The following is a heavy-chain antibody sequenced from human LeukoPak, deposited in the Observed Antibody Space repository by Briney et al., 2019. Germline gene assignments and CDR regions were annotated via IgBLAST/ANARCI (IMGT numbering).Heavy chain of an antibody. CDR1: GFRFNDYW. V-gene: IGHV3-7*01. Sequence: GGSLRLSCAASGFRFNDYWMSWVRQTPGKGLEWVANIKQDGSETHYADSVMGRFTISRDNARNTLYLQMSSLRAEDTAVYYCARDERLWFGESEFDNWGQGNLVTVSS. CDR3: ARDERLWFGESEFDN. CDR2: IKQDGSET. D-gene: IGHD3-10*01. J-gene: IGHJ5*02.